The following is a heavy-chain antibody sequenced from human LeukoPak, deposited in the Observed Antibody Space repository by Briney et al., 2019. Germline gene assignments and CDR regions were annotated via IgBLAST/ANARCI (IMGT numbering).Heavy chain of an antibody. CDR3: ARGGYDSSGYYRDY. Sequence: PSETLSLTCTVSGGSISSGGYYWSWIRQHPGKGLEWIGYIYYSGSTYYNPSLKGRVTISVDTSKNQFSLKLSSVTAADTAVYYCARGGYDSSGYYRDYWGQGTLVTVSS. D-gene: IGHD3-22*01. V-gene: IGHV4-31*03. J-gene: IGHJ4*02. CDR2: IYYSGST. CDR1: GGSISSGGYY.